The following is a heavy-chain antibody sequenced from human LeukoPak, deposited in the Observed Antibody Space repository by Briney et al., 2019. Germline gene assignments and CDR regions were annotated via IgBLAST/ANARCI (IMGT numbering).Heavy chain of an antibody. CDR3: ARDREVITDY. CDR1: RFTFSSYA. V-gene: IGHV3-23*01. D-gene: IGHD3-22*01. J-gene: IGHJ4*02. CDR2: ISGSGANT. Sequence: GGSLRLSCAASRFTFSSYAMSWVRQAPGKGLEWVSAISGSGANTYYADSVKGRFTISRDNAKNSLYLQMNSLRAEDTAVYYCARDREVITDYWGQGTLVTVSS.